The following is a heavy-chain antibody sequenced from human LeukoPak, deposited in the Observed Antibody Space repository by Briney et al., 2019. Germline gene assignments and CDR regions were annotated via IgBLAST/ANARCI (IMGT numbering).Heavy chain of an antibody. CDR2: IMQGARGI. CDR3: ARGSGWLIDY. V-gene: IGHV3-7*01. CDR1: GFTFSNYW. D-gene: IGHD6-19*01. J-gene: IGHJ4*02. Sequence: GGSLRLSCAASGFTFSNYWMHWVRQAPGKGLEWVANIMQGARGIHYVDSAKGRFTISRDDAKNSLSLQMSSLRAEDTAVYYCARGSGWLIDYWGQGTLVTVSS.